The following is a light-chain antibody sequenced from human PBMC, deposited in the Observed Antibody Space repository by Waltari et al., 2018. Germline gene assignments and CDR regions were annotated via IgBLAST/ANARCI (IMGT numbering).Light chain of an antibody. V-gene: IGKV3-20*01. CDR2: GAS. J-gene: IGKJ1*01. Sequence: EIVLTQSPGSLSSSPGEGVTLPCRASQSVSRALAWYQQKPGQAPRLLIFGASNRATGIPDRFSGSGSETDFSLTISRLEPEDFAVYYCQHYVRLPATFGRGTKVEIK. CDR1: QSVSRA. CDR3: QHYVRLPAT.